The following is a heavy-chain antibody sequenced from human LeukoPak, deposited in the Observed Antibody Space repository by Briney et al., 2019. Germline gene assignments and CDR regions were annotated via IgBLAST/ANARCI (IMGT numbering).Heavy chain of an antibody. V-gene: IGHV4-4*02. Sequence: SGTPSLTCGVSGGSISSNNWWSWVRQPPGQGLEWIGEIYHSGSANYNPSLKSRVTISVDTSKNQFSLKLSSVTAADTAVYYCASGYSYGIDYWGQGTLVTVSS. CDR3: ASGYSYGIDY. CDR1: GGSISSNNW. J-gene: IGHJ4*02. D-gene: IGHD5-18*01. CDR2: IYHSGSA.